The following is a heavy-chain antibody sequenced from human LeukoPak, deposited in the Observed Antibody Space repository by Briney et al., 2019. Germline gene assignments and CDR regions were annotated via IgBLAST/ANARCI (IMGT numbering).Heavy chain of an antibody. V-gene: IGHV3-30-3*01. J-gene: IGHJ4*02. CDR1: GFTFSSYA. D-gene: IGHD2-15*01. Sequence: GGSLRLSCAASGFTFSSYAMHWVRQGPGKGLEGVAVISYDGSNKYYADSVKGRFTISRDNSKNTLYLQMNSLRAEDTAVYYCAKENRGYCSGGSCYVDYWGQGTLVTVSS. CDR3: AKENRGYCSGGSCYVDY. CDR2: ISYDGSNK.